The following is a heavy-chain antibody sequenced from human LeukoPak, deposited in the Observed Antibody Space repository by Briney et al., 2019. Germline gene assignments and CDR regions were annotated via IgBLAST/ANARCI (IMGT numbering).Heavy chain of an antibody. V-gene: IGHV3-7*01. CDR3: ANGDGFDY. CDR2: IKQDGSET. Sequence: GGSLRLSCAPSGFTFSTYWMSWVRQAPGKGLEGVANIKQDGSETYYADSVKGRFTIFRDNAKNSLYLQMDSLRVEDTAVYYCANGDGFDYWGQGTLVIVSS. D-gene: IGHD5-24*01. CDR1: GFTFSTYW. J-gene: IGHJ4*02.